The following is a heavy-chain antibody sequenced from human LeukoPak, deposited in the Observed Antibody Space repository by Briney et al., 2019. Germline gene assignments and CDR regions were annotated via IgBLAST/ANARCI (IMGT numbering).Heavy chain of an antibody. Sequence: SVKVSCRASGFXFTNSAMQWVRQARGQRLEWIGWILVASGNTKYAQKFQERVTITRDMSTSTAYMELSSLSPEDTAVYYCAAAPIEMQQRGFDYWGQGTLVTVSS. J-gene: IGHJ4*02. CDR3: AAAPIEMQQRGFDY. V-gene: IGHV1-58*02. D-gene: IGHD5-24*01. CDR1: GFXFTNSA. CDR2: ILVASGNT.